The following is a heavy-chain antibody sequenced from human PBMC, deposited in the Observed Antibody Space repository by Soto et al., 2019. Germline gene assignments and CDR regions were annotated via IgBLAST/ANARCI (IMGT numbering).Heavy chain of an antibody. D-gene: IGHD3-9*01. J-gene: IGHJ2*01. CDR2: INHSGST. V-gene: IGHV4-34*01. Sequence: PSETLSLTCAVYGGSFSGYYWSWIRQPPGKGLEWIGEINHSGSTNYNPSLKSRVTISVDTSKNQFSLKLSSVTAADTAVYYCARRYYDILTGYSNWYFDLWGRGTLVTVSS. CDR3: ARRYYDILTGYSNWYFDL. CDR1: GGSFSGYY.